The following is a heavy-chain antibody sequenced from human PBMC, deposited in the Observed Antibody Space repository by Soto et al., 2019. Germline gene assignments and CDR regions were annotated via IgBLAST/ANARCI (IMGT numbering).Heavy chain of an antibody. CDR3: ARPYCSSASCYSPPDY. Sequence: DVQLVESGGGLVQPGESLRLSCAASGLTLSNFWVNWVRQAPGRGLVWVSHISVDGSVTNYADSVKGRFTISRDNAKNTVYLQMNSLRAEDTAVYYCARPYCSSASCYSPPDYWGQGTLVTVSS. CDR1: GLTLSNFW. J-gene: IGHJ4*02. D-gene: IGHD2-2*01. V-gene: IGHV3-74*01. CDR2: ISVDGSVT.